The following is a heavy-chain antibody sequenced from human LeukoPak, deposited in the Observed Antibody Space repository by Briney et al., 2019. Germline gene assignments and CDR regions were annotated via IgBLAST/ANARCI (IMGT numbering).Heavy chain of an antibody. CDR3: AREPGYSGFDY. Sequence: PSETLSLTCAVFGGSINSNNWWNWVRQPPGKGLEWIGEIYHSGSTNHNPSLKSRVTISVDKSKNQFSLKLSSVTAADTAVYYCAREPGYSGFDYWGQGTLVTVSS. CDR2: IYHSGST. D-gene: IGHD5-12*01. V-gene: IGHV4-4*02. J-gene: IGHJ4*02. CDR1: GGSINSNNW.